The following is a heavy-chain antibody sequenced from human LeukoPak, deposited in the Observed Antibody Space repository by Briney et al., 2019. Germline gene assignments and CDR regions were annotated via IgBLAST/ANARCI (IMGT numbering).Heavy chain of an antibody. D-gene: IGHD3-10*01. CDR2: IYPDDSDT. V-gene: IGHV5-51*01. Sequence: GESLKISCKGSGYSFTSYWIGWVRQMPGKGLEWMGIIYPDDSDTKYSPAFQGQVTISADKSINTAYLRWTSLKASDTAMYYCATLLGSGTFYPAGYFDYRGQGTLVTVSS. CDR3: ATLLGSGTFYPAGYFDY. CDR1: GYSFTSYW. J-gene: IGHJ4*02.